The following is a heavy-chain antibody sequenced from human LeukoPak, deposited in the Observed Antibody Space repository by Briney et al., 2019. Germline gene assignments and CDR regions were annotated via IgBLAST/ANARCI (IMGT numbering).Heavy chain of an antibody. J-gene: IGHJ4*02. Sequence: SETLSLTCTVSGGSISSYYWSWIRQPPGKGLEWIGYIYYSGSTNYNPSLKSRVTISVDTSKNQFSLKLSSVTAADTAVYYCARLRVKDYDFWSKYPDYWGQGTLVTVSS. CDR1: GGSISSYY. V-gene: IGHV4-59*12. CDR2: IYYSGST. CDR3: ARLRVKDYDFWSKYPDY. D-gene: IGHD3-3*01.